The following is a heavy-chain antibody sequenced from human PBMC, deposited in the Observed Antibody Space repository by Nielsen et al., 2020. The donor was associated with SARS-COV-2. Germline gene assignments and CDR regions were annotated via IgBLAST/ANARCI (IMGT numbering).Heavy chain of an antibody. V-gene: IGHV1-18*01. D-gene: IGHD3-22*01. CDR1: GYTFTNYA. Sequence: ASVKVSCKASGYTFTNYAISWVRLAPGQGPEWMGWISTHNGNTNYAQKFQGRVTMTRDTSTSTVYMELSSLRSDDTAVYYCARDSSGTYRRVDYWGQGTLVTVSS. CDR3: ARDSSGTYRRVDY. J-gene: IGHJ4*02. CDR2: ISTHNGNT.